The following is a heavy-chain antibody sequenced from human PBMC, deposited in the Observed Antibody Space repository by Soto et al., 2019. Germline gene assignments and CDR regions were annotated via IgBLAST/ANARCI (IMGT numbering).Heavy chain of an antibody. J-gene: IGHJ4*02. CDR1: GGTFSGYY. Sequence: QVQLQQWGAGLLKPSETLSLTCAVYGGTFSGYYWSWIRQPPGKGLEWIGEINHSGSTNYNPSLKSRVTISVDTSKNQFSLKLSSVTAADKAVYYCARGRGPPYSRRDRTFDYWGQGTLVTVSS. D-gene: IGHD6-13*01. CDR2: INHSGST. CDR3: ARGRGPPYSRRDRTFDY. V-gene: IGHV4-34*01.